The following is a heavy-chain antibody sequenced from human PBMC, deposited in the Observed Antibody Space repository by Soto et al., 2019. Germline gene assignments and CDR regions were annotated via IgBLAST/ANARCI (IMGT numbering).Heavy chain of an antibody. CDR2: IYGAASGI. V-gene: IGHV3-23*01. CDR3: AKDRHPDGVWDIDW. Sequence: EVHLLESGGDLVRPGGSLRLSCAASGFSFHEYTMNWVRQAPGKGLEWVSGIYGAASGIYYADSVQGRFTISRDNSRNTVYLQMNNLRAEDTAVYYCAKDRHPDGVWDIDWWGQGARVTVSS. J-gene: IGHJ4*02. CDR1: GFSFHEYT. D-gene: IGHD4-17*01.